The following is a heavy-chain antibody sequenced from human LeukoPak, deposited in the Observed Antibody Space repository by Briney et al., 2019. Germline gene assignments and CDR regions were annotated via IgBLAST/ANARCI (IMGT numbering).Heavy chain of an antibody. Sequence: SETLSLTCTVSGGSISSYYWSWIRQPPGKGLEWIGYIYYSGSTNYNPSLKSRVIISVDTSKNQFSLKLTSVTAADTAVYYCARLVYYDFWSGYPLDYWGQGTLVTVSS. CDR2: IYYSGST. CDR3: ARLVYYDFWSGYPLDY. J-gene: IGHJ4*02. CDR1: GGSISSYY. V-gene: IGHV4-59*08. D-gene: IGHD3-3*01.